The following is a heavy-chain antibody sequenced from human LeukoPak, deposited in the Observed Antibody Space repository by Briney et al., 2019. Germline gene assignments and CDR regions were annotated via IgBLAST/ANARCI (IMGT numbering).Heavy chain of an antibody. D-gene: IGHD5-18*01. CDR2: ISSSGSTI. Sequence: PGGSLRLSCAASGFTFSDYYMSWIRQAPGKGLEWVSYISSSGSTIYYADSVKGRLTISRDNSKNTLYLQMNSLRAEDTAVYYCARRYSYGYYYYYGMDVWGQGTTVTVSS. V-gene: IGHV3-11*04. CDR1: GFTFSDYY. CDR3: ARRYSYGYYYYYGMDV. J-gene: IGHJ6*02.